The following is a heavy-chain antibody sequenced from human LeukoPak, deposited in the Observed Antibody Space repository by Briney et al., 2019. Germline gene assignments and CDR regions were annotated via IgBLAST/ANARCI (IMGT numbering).Heavy chain of an antibody. CDR2: ISSSGSTI. Sequence: GGSLRLSCAASGFTFTRYEIKWVRQAPGKGLEWVSYISSSGSTIYYADSVKGRFTISRDNAKNSLYLQMNSLRAEDTAVYYCARETYYYDSSGFYPYYFDYWGQGTLVTVSS. CDR1: GFTFTRYE. V-gene: IGHV3-48*03. D-gene: IGHD3-22*01. J-gene: IGHJ4*02. CDR3: ARETYYYDSSGFYPYYFDY.